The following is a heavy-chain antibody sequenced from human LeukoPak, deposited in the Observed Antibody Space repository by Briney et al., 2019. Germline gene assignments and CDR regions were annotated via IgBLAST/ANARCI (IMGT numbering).Heavy chain of an antibody. CDR2: IYYSGST. D-gene: IGHD2-21*02. CDR1: GGSISSYY. J-gene: IGHJ5*02. CDR3: ARDRVAYCGGDCYSRWFDP. Sequence: SETLSLTCTVSGGSISSYYWSWIRQPPGKGLEWIGYIYYSGSTNYNPSLKSRVTISVDTSKNQFSLKLSSVTAAGTAVYYCARDRVAYCGGDCYSRWFDPWGQGTLVTVSS. V-gene: IGHV4-59*01.